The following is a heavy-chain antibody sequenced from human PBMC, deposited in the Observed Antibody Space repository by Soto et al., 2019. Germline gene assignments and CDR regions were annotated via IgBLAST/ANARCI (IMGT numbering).Heavy chain of an antibody. V-gene: IGHV4-39*01. Sequence: QLQLQESGPGLVKPSETLSLTCTVSGGSISSSSYYWGWIRQPPGKGLEWIGSIYYSGSTYYNPSLQSRVTISVDTSNKQVSLKLSSVTAADTAVYYCARCITIFGVVISLGWFDPWGQGTLVTVSS. CDR3: ARCITIFGVVISLGWFDP. CDR2: IYYSGST. D-gene: IGHD3-3*01. CDR1: GGSISSSSYY. J-gene: IGHJ5*02.